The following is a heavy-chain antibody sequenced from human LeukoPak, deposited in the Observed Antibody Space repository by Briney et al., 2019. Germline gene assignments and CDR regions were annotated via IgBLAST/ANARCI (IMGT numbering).Heavy chain of an antibody. CDR3: TTDAVGSSYGLPTPYYFDY. D-gene: IGHD5-18*01. CDR2: IKSKNDGGTT. J-gene: IGHJ4*02. V-gene: IGHV3-15*01. CDR1: GFSFDNYA. Sequence: GGSLRLSCAASGFSFDNYALHWVRQAPGKGLEWVGRIKSKNDGGTTDYAAPVKGRFTISRDDSKNTLYLQMNSLKTEDTAVYYCTTDAVGSSYGLPTPYYFDYWGQGTLVTVSS.